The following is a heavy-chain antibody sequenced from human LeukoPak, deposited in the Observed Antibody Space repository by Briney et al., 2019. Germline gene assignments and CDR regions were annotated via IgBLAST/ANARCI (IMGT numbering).Heavy chain of an antibody. J-gene: IGHJ4*02. V-gene: IGHV1-24*01. CDR1: GFGLSVLS. Sequence: ASVKVSCKISGFGLSVLSIHWMRQAPGKGLEWVGGIRPETGEPIFAQKFRGRVTITEDTFTDTGYLELRGLTSEDTAVYYCARVVEWELLPETGWGQGTLVTVSS. D-gene: IGHD1-26*01. CDR2: IRPETGEP. CDR3: ARVVEWELLPETG.